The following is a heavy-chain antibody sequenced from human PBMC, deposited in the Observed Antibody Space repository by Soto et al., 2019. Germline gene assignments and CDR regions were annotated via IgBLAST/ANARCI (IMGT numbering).Heavy chain of an antibody. J-gene: IGHJ5*02. Sequence: MPSETLSLTCTVSGGSISSGGYYWSWIRQHPGKGLEWIGYIYYSGSTYYNPSLKSRVTISVDTSKNQFSLKLSSVTAADTAVYYCARATSYSSSWYPFDPWGQGTLVTVSS. CDR2: IYYSGST. CDR3: ARATSYSSSWYPFDP. V-gene: IGHV4-31*03. CDR1: GGSISSGGYY. D-gene: IGHD6-13*01.